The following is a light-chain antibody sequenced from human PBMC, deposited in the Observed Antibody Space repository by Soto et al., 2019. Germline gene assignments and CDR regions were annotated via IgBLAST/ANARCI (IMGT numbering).Light chain of an antibody. CDR1: QSVTSSY. Sequence: EIVLKQSPGTLSLSPGERATLSCRASQSVTSSYLAWYQQKPGQAPRLLIYDTSTRATGIPARFSGSGSGTEFTLTISSLQSADSAVYYCQQYSNWPPFTFGQGTRLEI. CDR2: DTS. J-gene: IGKJ5*01. CDR3: QQYSNWPPFT. V-gene: IGKV3-15*01.